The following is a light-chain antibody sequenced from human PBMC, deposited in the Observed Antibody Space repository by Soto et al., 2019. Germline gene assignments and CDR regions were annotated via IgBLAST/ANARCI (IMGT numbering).Light chain of an antibody. J-gene: IGLJ1*01. V-gene: IGLV2-14*01. Sequence: QSVLTQPASVSGSPGQSITISCTGTSSDVGAYNYVSWYQQHPGKAPKLVIFEVSNRPSGVSTAFSGSKSGNTASLTISGLQAEDEADYYCSSYTSSSTLVFGTGTQLTVL. CDR3: SSYTSSSTLV. CDR1: SSDVGAYNY. CDR2: EVS.